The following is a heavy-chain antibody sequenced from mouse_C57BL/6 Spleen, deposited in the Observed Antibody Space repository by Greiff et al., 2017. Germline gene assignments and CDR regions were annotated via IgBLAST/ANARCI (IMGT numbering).Heavy chain of an antibody. J-gene: IGHJ2*01. CDR3: ARGLPFDY. Sequence: PGQGLEWIGDIYPGSGSTNYNEKFKSKATLTVDTSSSTAYMQLSSLTSEDSAVYYCARGLPFDYWGQGTTLTVSS. CDR2: IYPGSGST. V-gene: IGHV1-55*01. D-gene: IGHD2-2*01.